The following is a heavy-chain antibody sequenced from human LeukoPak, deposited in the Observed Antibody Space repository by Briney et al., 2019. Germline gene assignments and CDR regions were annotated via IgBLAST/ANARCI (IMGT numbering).Heavy chain of an antibody. D-gene: IGHD5-18*01. CDR3: ARSGYSYGKRPFPVDY. J-gene: IGHJ4*02. CDR2: IYHSGST. V-gene: IGHV4-38-2*01. CDR1: GYSISSGYY. Sequence: SETLSLTCAVSGYSISSGYYWGWIRQPPGKGLECIGSIYHSGSTYYNPSLKSRVTISVDTSKNQFSLKLSSVTAADTAVYYCARSGYSYGKRPFPVDYWGQGTLVTVSS.